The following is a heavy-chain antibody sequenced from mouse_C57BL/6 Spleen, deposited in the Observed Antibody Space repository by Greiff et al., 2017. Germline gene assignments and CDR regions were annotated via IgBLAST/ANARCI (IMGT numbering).Heavy chain of an antibody. J-gene: IGHJ1*03. CDR2: IDPENGDT. D-gene: IGHD1-1*01. CDR1: GFNIKDDY. CDR3: TPYYYGRGYFDV. Sequence: EVQLQQSGAELVRPGASVKLFCTASGFNIKDDYMHWVKQRPEQGLEWIGWIDPENGDTEYASKFQGKVTITADTSSNTAYLQLSSLTSEDTAVYYCTPYYYGRGYFDVWGTGTTVTVSS. V-gene: IGHV14-4*01.